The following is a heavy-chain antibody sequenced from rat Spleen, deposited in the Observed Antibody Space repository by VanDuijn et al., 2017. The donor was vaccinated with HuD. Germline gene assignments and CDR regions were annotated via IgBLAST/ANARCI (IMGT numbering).Heavy chain of an antibody. V-gene: IGHV5-46*01. Sequence: EVQLVESGGGLVQPGRSLKLSCAASGFTFSSFPMAWVRQAPTKGLEWVATISADGVNTYYPDSVKGRFTISRANSENTVYLQMNSLRSEDTATYYCATDADGYTYYFDYWGQGVMVTVSS. CDR1: GFTFSSFP. J-gene: IGHJ2*01. D-gene: IGHD1-4*01. CDR3: ATDADGYTYYFDY. CDR2: ISADGVNT.